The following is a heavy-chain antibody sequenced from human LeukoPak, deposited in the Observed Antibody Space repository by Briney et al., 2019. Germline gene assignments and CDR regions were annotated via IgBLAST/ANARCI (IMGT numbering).Heavy chain of an antibody. CDR1: GFTFSSYW. CDR3: ARVSIGAWYFDL. V-gene: IGHV3-74*01. CDR2: INGDGSTT. Sequence: GGSLRLSCAASGFTFSSYWMHWVRQAPGKGLVWVSRINGDGSTTTYADSVTGRFTISRDNAKNTQYLRMNRLGAEDTAVYYCARVSIGAWYFDLWGRGTLVTVSS. J-gene: IGHJ2*01. D-gene: IGHD3-16*01.